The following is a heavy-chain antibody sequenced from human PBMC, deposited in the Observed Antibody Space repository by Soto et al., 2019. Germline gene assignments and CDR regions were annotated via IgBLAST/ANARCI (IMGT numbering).Heavy chain of an antibody. V-gene: IGHV4-59*01. Sequence: QVQLQESGPGLVKPSETLSLTCTVSGGSISSYYWSWIRQPPGKGLEWIGYIYYSGSTNYNPSLKSRVTISVETSKNQFSLKLSSVTAADTAVYYCAREGDPVWYYGMDVWGQGTTVTVSS. D-gene: IGHD2-21*02. CDR1: GGSISSYY. CDR2: IYYSGST. CDR3: AREGDPVWYYGMDV. J-gene: IGHJ6*02.